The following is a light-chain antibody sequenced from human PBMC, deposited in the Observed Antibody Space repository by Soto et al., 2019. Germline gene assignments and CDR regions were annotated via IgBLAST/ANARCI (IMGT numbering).Light chain of an antibody. CDR2: DAS. V-gene: IGKV3-11*01. CDR3: QQRSNWPT. J-gene: IGKJ1*01. CDR1: QSISNNY. Sequence: IVLTQSPGTLSLSPGERATLSCRASQSISNNYLAWYQQTPGQAPRLLIYDASNRATGIPARFSGSGSGTDFTLTISSLEPEDFAVYYCQQRSNWPTFGQGTKVEIK.